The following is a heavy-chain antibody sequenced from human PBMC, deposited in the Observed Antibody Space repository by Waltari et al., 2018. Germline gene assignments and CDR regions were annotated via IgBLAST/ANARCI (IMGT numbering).Heavy chain of an antibody. D-gene: IGHD5-12*01. CDR3: AGRDGYNQEAFDI. CDR1: GGPIISPY. Sequence: QVQLQESGPGLVKPSETLSLTCTVPGGPIISPYWRWFRKPPGKGLEWIGYIYYSGSTNYNPSRKSRVTISVDTSKNQFSLKLSSVTAADTAVYYCAGRDGYNQEAFDIWGQGTMVTVSS. CDR2: IYYSGST. V-gene: IGHV4-59*11. J-gene: IGHJ3*02.